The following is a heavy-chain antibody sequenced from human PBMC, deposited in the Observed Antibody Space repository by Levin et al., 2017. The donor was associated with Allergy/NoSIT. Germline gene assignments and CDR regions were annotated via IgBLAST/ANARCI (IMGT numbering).Heavy chain of an antibody. D-gene: IGHD4-17*01. J-gene: IGHJ3*01. CDR2: IDSRGST. CDR3: VRGGVDYGLDSFDV. CDR1: GGSFSTANYY. V-gene: IGHV4-61*09. Sequence: SETLSLTCTVSGGSFSTANYYWSWIRQPAGKGLEWIGHIDSRGSTNYNPSLKSRLTISIDRSKNQFSLKLTSVSAADTALYYCVRGGVDYGLDSFDVWGQGTMVTVSS.